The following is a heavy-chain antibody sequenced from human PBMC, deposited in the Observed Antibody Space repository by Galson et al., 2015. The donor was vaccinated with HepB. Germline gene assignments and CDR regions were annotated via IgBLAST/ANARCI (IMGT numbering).Heavy chain of an antibody. CDR1: GFTFSMYG. CDR2: ISYDGSDK. Sequence: SLRLSCAASGFTFSMYGMYWVRQAPGKGLEWVAVISYDGSDKYYADSVKGRFTISRDNSKNTLHLQMNSLRAEDTAVYYCAKDGFPSDEHYYGMDVWGQGTTVTVSS. CDR3: AKDGFPSDEHYYGMDV. V-gene: IGHV3-30*18. D-gene: IGHD3-10*01. J-gene: IGHJ6*02.